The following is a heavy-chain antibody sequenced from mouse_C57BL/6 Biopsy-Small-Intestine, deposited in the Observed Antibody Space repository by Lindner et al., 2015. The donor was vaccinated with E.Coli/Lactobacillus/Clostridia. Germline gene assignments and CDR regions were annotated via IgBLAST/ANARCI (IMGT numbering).Heavy chain of an antibody. J-gene: IGHJ1*03. Sequence: VQLQESGGGLVQPKGSLKLTCAASGFSFNTYAMNWVRQAPGKGLEWVARIRSKSKNYVTYYADSVKDRFTISRDDSESMLYLQMNNLKTEDTAMYYCVRPSPYFDVWGTGTTVTVSS. V-gene: IGHV10-1*01. CDR3: VRPSPYFDV. CDR1: GFSFNTYA. CDR2: IRSKSKNYVT.